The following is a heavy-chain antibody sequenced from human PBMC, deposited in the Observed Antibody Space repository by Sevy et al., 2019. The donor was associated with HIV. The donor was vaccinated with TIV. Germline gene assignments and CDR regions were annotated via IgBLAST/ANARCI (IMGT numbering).Heavy chain of an antibody. J-gene: IGHJ3*02. CDR3: ERDGGRDGYIGYAFDI. Sequence: ASVKVSCKASGGTFSSYAISWVRQAPGQGLEWMGGIIPIFGTANYAQKFQGRVTITADESTSTAYMELSSLRSEDTAVYYCERDGGRDGYIGYAFDIWGQGTMVTVSS. D-gene: IGHD5-12*01. CDR1: GGTFSSYA. V-gene: IGHV1-69*13. CDR2: IIPIFGTA.